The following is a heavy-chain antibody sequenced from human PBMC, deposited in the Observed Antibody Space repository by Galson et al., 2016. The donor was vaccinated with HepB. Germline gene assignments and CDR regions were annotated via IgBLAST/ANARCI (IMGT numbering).Heavy chain of an antibody. Sequence: SLRLSCAASGLRISDIAMTWVRQVPGKGLQWVSRSLTNNGRIYSADSVKGRFTISRDVSKNTLYLQMNSLRADDTAIYYCAKLRRWQPVYWGQGTLVTVSS. V-gene: IGHV3-23*01. CDR3: AKLRRWQPVY. CDR1: GLRISDIA. D-gene: IGHD2-15*01. J-gene: IGHJ4*02. CDR2: SLTNNGRI.